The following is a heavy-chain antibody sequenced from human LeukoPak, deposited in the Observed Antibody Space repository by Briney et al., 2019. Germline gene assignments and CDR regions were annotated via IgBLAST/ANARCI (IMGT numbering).Heavy chain of an antibody. CDR3: ARVPQVWDYYMDV. CDR1: GGSISSGSYY. D-gene: IGHD1-26*01. Sequence: PSQTLSLTCTVSGGSISSGSYYWSWIRQPAGKGLEWIGRIYTSGSTNYNPSLKSRVTMSLDTSKNQLSLKLNSVTAADTAVYYCARVPQVWDYYMDVWGKGTTVTVSS. J-gene: IGHJ6*03. CDR2: IYTSGST. V-gene: IGHV4-61*02.